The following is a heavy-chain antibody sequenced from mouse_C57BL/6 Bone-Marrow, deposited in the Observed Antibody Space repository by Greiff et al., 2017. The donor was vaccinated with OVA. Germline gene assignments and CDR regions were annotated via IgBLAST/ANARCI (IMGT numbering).Heavy chain of an antibody. CDR3: ASQRDDGYLPYWYFDV. V-gene: IGHV1-9*01. Sequence: QVQLQQSGAELMKPGASVKLSCKATGYTFTGYWIEWVKQRPGHGLEWIGEILPGSGSTNYNEKFKGKATFTADTSSNTAYMQLSSLTTEDSAIYYCASQRDDGYLPYWYFDVWGTGTTVTVSS. J-gene: IGHJ1*03. D-gene: IGHD2-3*01. CDR2: ILPGSGST. CDR1: GYTFTGYW.